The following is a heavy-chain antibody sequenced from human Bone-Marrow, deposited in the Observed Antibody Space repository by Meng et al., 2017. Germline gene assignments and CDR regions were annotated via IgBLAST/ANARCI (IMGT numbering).Heavy chain of an antibody. Sequence: DVQLVESGGGLVKPGGSLRLSCAASGLTFSNAWMTWVRQAPGKGLEWVGRIKRNSDGGTIDYAAPVKGRFTISRDDSKNTLYLQMDSLITEDTAVYFCATGAAAADHWGQGTLVTVSS. D-gene: IGHD6-13*01. J-gene: IGHJ4*02. CDR2: IKRNSDGGTI. CDR1: GLTFSNAW. CDR3: ATGAAAADH. V-gene: IGHV3-15*01.